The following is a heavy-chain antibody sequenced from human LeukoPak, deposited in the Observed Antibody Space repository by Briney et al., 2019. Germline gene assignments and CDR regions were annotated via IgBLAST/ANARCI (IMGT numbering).Heavy chain of an antibody. CDR2: ISSGSSYI. CDR3: ARDSTGDENWFDP. D-gene: IGHD2-21*02. Sequence: PGGSLRLSCAASGFTFSSYSMNWVRQAPGKGLEWVSSISSGSSYIYYADSVKGRFTISRDNAKNSLYLQMNSLRAEDTAVYYCARDSTGDENWFDPWGQGTLVTVSS. J-gene: IGHJ5*02. V-gene: IGHV3-21*01. CDR1: GFTFSSYS.